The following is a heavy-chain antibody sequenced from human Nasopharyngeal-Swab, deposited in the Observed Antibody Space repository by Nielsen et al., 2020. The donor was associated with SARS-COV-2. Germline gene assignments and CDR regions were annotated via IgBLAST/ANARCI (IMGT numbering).Heavy chain of an antibody. CDR1: GFVFSSVW. V-gene: IGHV3-15*01. CDR2: IKRKADGGTV. Sequence: GESLKISCAASGFVFSSVWMSWVRQAPGKGLEWVGRIKRKADGGTVECATAVRGRFSISRDDSRNTLFLQMNRLKTEDTAVYYCTTLHRTGWFWGQGTLVTVSS. J-gene: IGHJ4*02. CDR3: TTLHRTGWF. D-gene: IGHD6-19*01.